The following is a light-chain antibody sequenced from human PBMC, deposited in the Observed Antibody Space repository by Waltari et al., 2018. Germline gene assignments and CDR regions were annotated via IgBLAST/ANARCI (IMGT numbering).Light chain of an antibody. CDR3: GTWDTSLTVV. CDR1: GSNIGNNF. J-gene: IGLJ2*01. CDR2: DNN. V-gene: IGLV1-51*01. Sequence: QSVLTQPPSVSAAAGQKVTISCSGSGSNIGNNFVSWYQQLPGTAPKLLIFDNNKRASDVPDLFSGSKSGSSATLGIAGLQTGDEAEYYCGTWDTSLTVVFGGGTKLTVL.